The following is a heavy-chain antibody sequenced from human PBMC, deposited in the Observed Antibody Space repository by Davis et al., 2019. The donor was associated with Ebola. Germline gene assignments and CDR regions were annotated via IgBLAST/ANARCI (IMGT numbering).Heavy chain of an antibody. Sequence: MPSETLSLTCAVSGGSIISSNWWSWVRQSPGKGLEWIGEIYHSGSTNYNPSLKSRVTISVDKSKNQFSLNLSSVTAADTAVYYCVRDRRDCTSRTCYNFYFYGMDVWGKGTTVIVSS. CDR3: VRDRRDCTSRTCYNFYFYGMDV. V-gene: IGHV4-4*02. CDR2: IYHSGST. D-gene: IGHD2-2*02. J-gene: IGHJ6*04. CDR1: GGSIISSNW.